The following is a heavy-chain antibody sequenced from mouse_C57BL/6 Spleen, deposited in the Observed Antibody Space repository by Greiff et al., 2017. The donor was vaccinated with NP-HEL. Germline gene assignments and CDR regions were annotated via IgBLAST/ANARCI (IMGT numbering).Heavy chain of an antibody. D-gene: IGHD2-2*01. V-gene: IGHV1-26*01. CDR2: INPNNGGT. CDR3: ARKGGYDDGFAY. Sequence: EVQLQQSGPELVKPGASVKISCKASGYTFTDYYLYWVKQSHGTSLEWIGDINPNNGGTSYNQKFKGKATLTVDKSSSTAYMELRSLTSEDSAVYYCARKGGYDDGFAYWGQGTLVTVSA. J-gene: IGHJ3*01. CDR1: GYTFTDYY.